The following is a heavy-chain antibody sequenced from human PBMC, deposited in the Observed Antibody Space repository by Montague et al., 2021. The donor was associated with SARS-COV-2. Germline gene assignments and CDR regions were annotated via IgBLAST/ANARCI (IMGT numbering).Heavy chain of an antibody. CDR3: ARGIDFGLVASRSHYFDT. CDR1: GATRKNSNY. D-gene: IGHD3-3*01. CDR2: SYYSGNA. Sequence: SETLSLTCSFSGATRKNSNYWGWSRQPPGKGLEWVGSSYYSGNAYYSPPPRSRVTISVDTSRSQCSLQLTSVTVADTAIYYCARGIDFGLVASRSHYFDTWGQGTLVSVSS. J-gene: IGHJ4*02. V-gene: IGHV4-39*01.